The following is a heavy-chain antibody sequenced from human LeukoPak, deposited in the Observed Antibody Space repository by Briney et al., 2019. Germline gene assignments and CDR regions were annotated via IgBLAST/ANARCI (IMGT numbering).Heavy chain of an antibody. CDR3: ARQGVGATDC. CDR2: ITYSGST. D-gene: IGHD1-26*01. CDR1: GGSISSSTYY. J-gene: IGHJ4*02. Sequence: WETLSLTCTVSGGSISSSTYYWAWIRQSPGKGLEWIGSITYSGSTYYNPSLESRVTISVDTSKNQFSLRLISVTAVDTAVYYCARQGVGATDCWGQGTLVTVSS. V-gene: IGHV4-39*01.